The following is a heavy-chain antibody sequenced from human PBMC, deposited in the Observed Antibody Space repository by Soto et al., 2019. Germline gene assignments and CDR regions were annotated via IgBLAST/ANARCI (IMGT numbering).Heavy chain of an antibody. CDR1: GYTFTDYY. Sequence: ASVKPSCKXSGYTFTDYYMNWVRQAPGQGREWMGWSKPNRGGTNYAQKFQGGVTMTRDTSISTAYRELSRLRSDDTAVYDCARDGNSSSPLRYWGQGTLVPVSS. D-gene: IGHD6-6*01. CDR3: ARDGNSSSPLRY. CDR2: SKPNRGGT. V-gene: IGHV1-2*02. J-gene: IGHJ4*02.